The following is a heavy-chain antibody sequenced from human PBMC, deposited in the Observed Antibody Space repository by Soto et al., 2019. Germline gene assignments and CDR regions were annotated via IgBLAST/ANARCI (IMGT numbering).Heavy chain of an antibody. Sequence: QVQLVESGGGVVQPGRSLRLSCAASGFTFSSYGLHGFSQAPGKRLEGVAVILYDGSNKYYADSVKGRFTISRDNSENTLYLQMNSLRAEDTAVYYCSRASGPVDYWCQGTLVTVSS. CDR2: ILYDGSNK. CDR3: SRASGPVDY. CDR1: GFTFSSYG. J-gene: IGHJ4*02. V-gene: IGHV3-33*01.